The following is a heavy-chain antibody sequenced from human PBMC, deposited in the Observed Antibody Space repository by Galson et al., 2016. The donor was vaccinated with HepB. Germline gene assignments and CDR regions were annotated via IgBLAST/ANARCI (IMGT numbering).Heavy chain of an antibody. J-gene: IGHJ6*04. V-gene: IGHV3-13*01. CDR1: GFTFSFYD. D-gene: IGHD3-10*01. CDR2: IGTAPGDT. CDR3: ARGKSLWTTPWNYGLDV. Sequence: SLRLSCAASGFTFSFYDMLWVRQVTGKGLEWISAIGTAPGDTYYSTSVKGRFTISRENAKNSLFLHMSSLRAGDTAVYYCARGKSLWTTPWNYGLDVWGKGTTVTVSS.